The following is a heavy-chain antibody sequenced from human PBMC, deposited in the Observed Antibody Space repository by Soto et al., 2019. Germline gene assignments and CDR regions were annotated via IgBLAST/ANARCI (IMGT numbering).Heavy chain of an antibody. V-gene: IGHV1-69*13. J-gene: IGHJ5*02. CDR2: IIPIFGTA. Sequence: ASVKVSCKASGGTFSSYAISWVRQAPGQGLEWMGGIIPIFGTANYAQKSQGRVTITADESTSTAYMELSSLRSEDTAVYYCARTAKVVTLGHWFDPWSQGTMVTVSS. D-gene: IGHD2-21*02. CDR1: GGTFSSYA. CDR3: ARTAKVVTLGHWFDP.